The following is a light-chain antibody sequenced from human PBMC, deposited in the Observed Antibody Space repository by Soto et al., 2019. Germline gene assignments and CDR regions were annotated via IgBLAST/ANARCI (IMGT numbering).Light chain of an antibody. CDR2: VAS. CDR3: QQASSFPEA. CDR1: QDINTW. J-gene: IGKJ1*01. Sequence: DLQMTQSPSSVSASVGDRVTITCRASQDINTWLAWYQQKPGKAPKLLIYVASSLQSGVPSRFSGSGFGTNFTLTISSLQPEDFATYYCQQASSFPEAFGQGTKVEIK. V-gene: IGKV1-12*01.